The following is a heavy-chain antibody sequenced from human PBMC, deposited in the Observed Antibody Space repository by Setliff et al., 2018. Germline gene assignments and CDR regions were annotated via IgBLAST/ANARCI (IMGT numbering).Heavy chain of an antibody. D-gene: IGHD3-22*01. J-gene: IGHJ4*02. V-gene: IGHV3-72*01. CDR3: TRDFWPESSGFAFGQ. Sequence: GGSLRLSCAASGFTFSGSAVYWVRQASGRGLEWVGRIRNKDNSYTTEYAASVKGRFTISRDDSKNSLYLQMNGLKIEDTAVYYCTRDFWPESSGFAFGQWGQGTLVTVSS. CDR2: IRNKDNSYTT. CDR1: GFTFSGSA.